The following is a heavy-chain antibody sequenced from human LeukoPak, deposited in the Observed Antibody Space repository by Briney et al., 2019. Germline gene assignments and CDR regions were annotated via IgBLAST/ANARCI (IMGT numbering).Heavy chain of an antibody. Sequence: SETLSLTCAVYGGSFSGYYWSWIRQPPGKGLEWIGEINHSGSTNYNPSLKSRVTISVDTSKNQFSLKLSSVTAADTAVYYCVRDVSQRRHFDYWGQGTLVTVSS. V-gene: IGHV4-34*01. CDR3: VRDVSQRRHFDY. D-gene: IGHD1-1*01. CDR2: INHSGST. CDR1: GGSFSGYY. J-gene: IGHJ4*02.